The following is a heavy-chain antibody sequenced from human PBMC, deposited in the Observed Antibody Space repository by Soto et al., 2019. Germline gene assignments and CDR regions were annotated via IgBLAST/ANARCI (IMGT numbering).Heavy chain of an antibody. V-gene: IGHV1-58*01. CDR1: GFTFSSSA. D-gene: IGHD6-6*01. CDR2: IVVGSGNS. CDR3: AALSIAARYYYYGMDV. J-gene: IGHJ6*02. Sequence: SVKVSCKASGFTFSSSAVQWVRQARGQRLEWIGWIVVGSGNSNYAQKFQERVTITRDMSTSTAYMELSSLRSEDTAVYYCAALSIAARYYYYGMDVWGQGTTVTVSS.